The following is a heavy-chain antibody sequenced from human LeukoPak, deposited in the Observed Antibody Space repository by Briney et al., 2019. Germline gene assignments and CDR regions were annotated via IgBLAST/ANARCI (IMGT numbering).Heavy chain of an antibody. CDR1: GFTFSNYN. V-gene: IGHV3-48*02. Sequence: GGSLRLSCVVSGFTFSNYNMNWVRQAPGKGLEWVSYISSRSDTIYYADSVRGRFTSSRDNAKKSLYLQMNSLRDEDTAVYYCVRDYTGWGQGTLVTVSS. CDR2: ISSRSDTI. D-gene: IGHD4-11*01. J-gene: IGHJ4*02. CDR3: VRDYTG.